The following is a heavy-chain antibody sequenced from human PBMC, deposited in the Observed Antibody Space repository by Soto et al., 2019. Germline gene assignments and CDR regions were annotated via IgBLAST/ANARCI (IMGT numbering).Heavy chain of an antibody. Sequence: GGSLRLSCAASGFTFSSYAMSWVRQAPGKGLEWVSAISGSGGSTYYADSVKGRFTISRDNSKNTLYLQMNSLRAEDTAVYYCAKGNYDSSGYRYYYGMDVWGRGTTVTVSS. V-gene: IGHV3-23*01. D-gene: IGHD3-22*01. CDR3: AKGNYDSSGYRYYYGMDV. CDR2: ISGSGGST. CDR1: GFTFSSYA. J-gene: IGHJ6*02.